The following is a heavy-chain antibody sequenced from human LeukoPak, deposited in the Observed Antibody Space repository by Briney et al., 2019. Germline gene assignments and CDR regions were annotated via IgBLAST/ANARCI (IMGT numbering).Heavy chain of an antibody. J-gene: IGHJ6*03. D-gene: IGHD6-6*01. CDR3: ARVKVAALYYYYMDV. CDR1: GFTFDDYG. CDR2: INWNGGST. Sequence: GGSLRLSCAASGFTFDDYGMSWVRQAPGKGLEWVSGINWNGGSTGYADSVKGRFTISRDNAKNSLYLQMNSLRAEDTALYHCARVKVAALYYYYMDVWGKGTTVTVSS. V-gene: IGHV3-20*01.